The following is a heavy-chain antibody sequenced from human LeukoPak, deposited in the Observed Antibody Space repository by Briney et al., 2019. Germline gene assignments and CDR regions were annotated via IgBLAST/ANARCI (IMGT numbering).Heavy chain of an antibody. CDR1: GYTFTGYY. CDR3: ARDRQLAAAVYYYYMDV. V-gene: IGHV1-2*02. J-gene: IGHJ6*03. CDR2: INPNSGGT. Sequence: GASVKVSCKASGYTFTGYYMHWVRQAPGQGLEGMGWINPNSGGTNYAQKFQGRVTMTRDTSISTAYMEQSRLRSDDTAVYYCARDRQLAAAVYYYYMDVWGKGTPVTVSS. D-gene: IGHD6-13*01.